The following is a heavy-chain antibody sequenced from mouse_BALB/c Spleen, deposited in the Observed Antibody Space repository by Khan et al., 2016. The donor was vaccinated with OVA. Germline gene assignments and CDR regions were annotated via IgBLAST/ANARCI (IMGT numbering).Heavy chain of an antibody. CDR1: GFSLTRHG. D-gene: IGHD3-1*01. CDR2: IWAGGST. J-gene: IGHJ2*01. V-gene: IGHV2-9*02. CDR3: ARNSGPDDIDY. Sequence: QVQLKESGPGLVAPSQSLSITCTVSGFSLTRHGIHWVRQPPGKGLEWLGIIWAGGSTNYNSALMSRLSITKDSSKSQVFLKMNSLQTDDTAIYDCARNSGPDDIDYWGQGTTLTGSS.